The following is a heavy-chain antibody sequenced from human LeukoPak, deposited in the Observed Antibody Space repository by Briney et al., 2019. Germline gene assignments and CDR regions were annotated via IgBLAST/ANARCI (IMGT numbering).Heavy chain of an antibody. D-gene: IGHD3-3*01. J-gene: IGHJ3*02. CDR2: ISAYNGNT. Sequence: GASVKVSCKASGYTFTSYGISWVRQAPGQGLEWMGWISAYNGNTNYAQKLQGRVTMTTDTSTSTAYMELRSLRSDDTAVYYCARHITIFGVVVRSGAFDIWGQGTVVTVSS. V-gene: IGHV1-18*01. CDR3: ARHITIFGVVVRSGAFDI. CDR1: GYTFTSYG.